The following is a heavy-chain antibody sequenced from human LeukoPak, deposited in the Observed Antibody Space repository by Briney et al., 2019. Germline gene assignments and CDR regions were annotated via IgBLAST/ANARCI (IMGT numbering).Heavy chain of an antibody. Sequence: SETLSLTCTVSGGSISSSSYYWGWIRQPPGKGLEWIGSIYYSGSTYYNPSLKSRVTISVDTSKNQFSLKLSSVTAADTAVYYCARTYYYDSSGSMTGPFDYWGQGTLVTVSS. J-gene: IGHJ4*02. CDR3: ARTYYYDSSGSMTGPFDY. D-gene: IGHD3-22*01. CDR2: IYYSGST. CDR1: GGSISSSSYY. V-gene: IGHV4-39*07.